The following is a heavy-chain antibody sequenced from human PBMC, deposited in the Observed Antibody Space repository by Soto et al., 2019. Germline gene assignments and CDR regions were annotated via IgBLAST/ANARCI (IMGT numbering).Heavy chain of an antibody. Sequence: PGGSLRLSCEGSGFNFRNFNMIWVRQASGKGLEWVSSVSGSSSYIYYADSVKGRFSGSRDNANNLVFLQMNGLRPEDTAMYYGARELRGHYGPWGQGTMVTVSS. CDR3: ARELRGHYGP. CDR1: GFNFRNFN. J-gene: IGHJ3*01. CDR2: VSGSSSYI. D-gene: IGHD4-17*01. V-gene: IGHV3-21*01.